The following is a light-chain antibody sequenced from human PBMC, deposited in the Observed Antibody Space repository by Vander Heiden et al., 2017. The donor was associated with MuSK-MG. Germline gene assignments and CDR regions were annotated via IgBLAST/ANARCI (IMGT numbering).Light chain of an antibody. V-gene: IGKV3-20*01. CDR1: QSVSSSY. CDR2: GAS. CDR3: QQEGSSPLT. Sequence: EIVLTQSPGTLSLSPGERATLSCRASQSVSSSYLAWYQQKPDQAPRLLIYGASSRATGIPDRFSGSGSGTDFTLTISRLEPEDFAVYYCQQEGSSPLTFGGGTKVEIK. J-gene: IGKJ4*01.